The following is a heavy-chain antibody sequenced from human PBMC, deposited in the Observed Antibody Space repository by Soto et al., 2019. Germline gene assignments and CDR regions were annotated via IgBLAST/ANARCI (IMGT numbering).Heavy chain of an antibody. CDR1: GYTFTSYD. Sequence: QVQLVQSGAEVKKPGASVKVSCKASGYTFTSYDINWVRQATGQGLEWMGWMNPNSGNTGYAQKFQGRVTMTRNTSISTDYMELSSLRSEDTAVYYCASSIAVAYYYYGMDVWGQGTTVTVSS. D-gene: IGHD6-19*01. V-gene: IGHV1-8*01. CDR2: MNPNSGNT. J-gene: IGHJ6*02. CDR3: ASSIAVAYYYYGMDV.